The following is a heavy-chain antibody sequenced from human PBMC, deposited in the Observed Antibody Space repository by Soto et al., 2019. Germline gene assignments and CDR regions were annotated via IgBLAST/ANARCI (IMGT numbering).Heavy chain of an antibody. D-gene: IGHD5-18*01. V-gene: IGHV4-31*03. CDR2: IYYSGFT. Sequence: QLQLQESGPRLVKPSQTLSLTCTVSGGSITTADYYWSWVRQHPGKDLEWIGYIYYSGFTYYNPSLKSRISISVDTSKNLSSLRLSSVTAADTAVYYCARDRGRDSYGFGGPFDYWGQGILVTVSS. J-gene: IGHJ4*02. CDR1: GGSITTADYY. CDR3: ARDRGRDSYGFGGPFDY.